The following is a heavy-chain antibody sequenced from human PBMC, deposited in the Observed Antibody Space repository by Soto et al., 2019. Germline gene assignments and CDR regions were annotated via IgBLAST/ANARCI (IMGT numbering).Heavy chain of an antibody. CDR1: GFTFSSCA. Sequence: QPGGSLRLSCAASGFTFSSCAMSWVRQAPGKGLEWVSTISGSDGRTYSTDSVKGRFTISRDNSRNTAYLQMNSLRVEDTAVYYCAKGVSQYTPLALFDYWGRGTLVTVSS. J-gene: IGHJ4*02. D-gene: IGHD5-18*01. V-gene: IGHV3-23*01. CDR3: AKGVSQYTPLALFDY. CDR2: ISGSDGRT.